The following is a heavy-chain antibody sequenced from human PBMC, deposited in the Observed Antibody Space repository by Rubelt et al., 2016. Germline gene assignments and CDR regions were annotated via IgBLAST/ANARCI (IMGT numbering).Heavy chain of an antibody. CDR2: IKQDGAER. V-gene: IGHV3-7*05. Sequence: EVQLVESGGGLVQPGGSLRLSCAASGFTFSKFWMSWVRQAPGQGLEWVANIKQDGAERKYLESVRGRFPISRENTKNSLYLKMNSLRVEDTALYDCAGDNGGIPGIHDGFDVWGPGTMVSVS. CDR1: GFTFSKFW. D-gene: IGHD7-27*01. CDR3: AGDNGGIPGIHDGFDV. J-gene: IGHJ3*01.